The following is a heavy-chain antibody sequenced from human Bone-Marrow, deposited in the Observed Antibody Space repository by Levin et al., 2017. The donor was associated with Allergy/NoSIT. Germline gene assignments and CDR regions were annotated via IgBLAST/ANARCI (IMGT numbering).Heavy chain of an antibody. CDR2: ISDSSSSI. J-gene: IGHJ6*02. CDR3: ARDCPHLSYSSTWYYYYGMDV. Sequence: GESLRISCAASGFTFSNSSMNWVRQAPGKGLEWVSYISDSSSSIFYADSVKGRFTISRDNAKNSLFLQMNSLRDEDTAVYYCARDCPHLSYSSTWYYYYGMDVWGQGTTVTVSS. CDR1: GFTFSNSS. V-gene: IGHV3-48*02. D-gene: IGHD6-13*01.